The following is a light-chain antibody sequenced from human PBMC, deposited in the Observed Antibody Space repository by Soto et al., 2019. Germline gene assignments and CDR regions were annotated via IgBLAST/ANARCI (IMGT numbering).Light chain of an antibody. Sequence: QSVLTQPPSASGTPGQRVTISCSASSSSIRSNTVNWYQQLPGTAPKLLIYSNNQRPSGVPDRFSDSKSGTSASLAISGLQSEDEADYYCAAWDDSLKTWVFGGGTKLTVL. CDR1: SSSIRSNT. V-gene: IGLV1-44*01. J-gene: IGLJ3*02. CDR2: SNN. CDR3: AAWDDSLKTWV.